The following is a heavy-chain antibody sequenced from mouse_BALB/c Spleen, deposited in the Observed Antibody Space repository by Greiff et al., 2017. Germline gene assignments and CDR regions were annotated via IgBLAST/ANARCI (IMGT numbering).Heavy chain of an antibody. CDR2: INPSDSET. V-gene: IGHV1S126*01. Sequence: QVQLQQSGPQLVRPGASVKISCKASGYSFTSYWMHWVKQRPGQGLEWIGMINPSDSETRLNQKFKDKATLTVDKSSSTAYMQLSSPTSEDSAVYYCARGEKKTTMIFAYWGQGTLVTVSA. J-gene: IGHJ3*01. CDR1: GYSFTSYW. CDR3: ARGEKKTTMIFAY. D-gene: IGHD2-4*01.